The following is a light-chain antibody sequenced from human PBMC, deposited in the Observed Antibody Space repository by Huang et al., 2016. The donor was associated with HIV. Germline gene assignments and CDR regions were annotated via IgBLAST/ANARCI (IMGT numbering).Light chain of an antibody. CDR1: QSVSSNY. V-gene: IGKV3-20*01. J-gene: IGKJ1*01. Sequence: PGERTPLSCRASQSVSSNYLAWYQQKPGQAPRLLIYGASSRATGIPDRFSGSGSGTDFTLTISRLEPEDFAVYFCQQYVTSPWTFGQGTKVEIK. CDR3: QQYVTSPWT. CDR2: GAS.